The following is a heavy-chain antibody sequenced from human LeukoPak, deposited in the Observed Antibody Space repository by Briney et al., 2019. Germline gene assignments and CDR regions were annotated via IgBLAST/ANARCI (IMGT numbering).Heavy chain of an antibody. CDR1: GFTFGDYA. CDR3: TLGNYYDSSGYYPFFDY. D-gene: IGHD3-22*01. CDR2: IRSKAYGGTT. Sequence: GGSLRLSCTASGFTFGDYAMSWVRQAPGKGLEWVGFIRSKAYGGTTEYAASVKGRFTISRDDSKSIAYLQMNRLKTEDTAVYYCTLGNYYDSSGYYPFFDYWGQGTLVTVSS. V-gene: IGHV3-49*04. J-gene: IGHJ4*02.